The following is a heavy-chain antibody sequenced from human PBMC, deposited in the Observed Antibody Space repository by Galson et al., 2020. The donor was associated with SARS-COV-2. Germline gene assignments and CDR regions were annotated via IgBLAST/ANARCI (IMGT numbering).Heavy chain of an antibody. V-gene: IGHV3-30*18. CDR3: AKGSRWLLLIGENYFDY. J-gene: IGHJ4*02. Sequence: GGSLRLSCAASGFTFSSYGMHWVRQAPGKGLEWVAVISYDGSNKYYADSVKGRFTISRDNSKNTLYLQMNSLRAEDTAVYYCAKGSRWLLLIGENYFDYWGQGTLVTVSS. CDR2: ISYDGSNK. D-gene: IGHD3-22*01. CDR1: GFTFSSYG.